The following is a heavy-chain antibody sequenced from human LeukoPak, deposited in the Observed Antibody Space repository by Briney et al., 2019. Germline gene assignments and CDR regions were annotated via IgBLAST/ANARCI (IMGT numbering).Heavy chain of an antibody. Sequence: ASVKVSCKASGYTFTTYDINWVRQATGQGLEWMGWMNPNSGNTGNAQKFQGRVTMTRNTSISTAYMELSSLRSEDTAVYYCARVIVGATLNWFDPWGQGTLVTVSS. V-gene: IGHV1-8*01. D-gene: IGHD1-26*01. J-gene: IGHJ5*02. CDR1: GYTFTTYD. CDR3: ARVIVGATLNWFDP. CDR2: MNPNSGNT.